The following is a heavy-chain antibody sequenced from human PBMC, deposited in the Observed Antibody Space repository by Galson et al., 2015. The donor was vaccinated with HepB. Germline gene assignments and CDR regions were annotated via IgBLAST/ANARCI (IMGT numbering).Heavy chain of an antibody. CDR3: AMIGDGYYDSRGEYYGMDV. CDR2: ISSSSSYI. D-gene: IGHD3-22*01. CDR1: GFTFSSYS. Sequence: SLRLSCAASGFTFSSYSMNWVRQAPGKGLEWVSSISSSSSYIYSADSVKGRFTISRDNAKNSLYLQMNSLRAEDTAVYYCAMIGDGYYDSRGEYYGMDVWGQGTTVTVSS. V-gene: IGHV3-21*01. J-gene: IGHJ6*02.